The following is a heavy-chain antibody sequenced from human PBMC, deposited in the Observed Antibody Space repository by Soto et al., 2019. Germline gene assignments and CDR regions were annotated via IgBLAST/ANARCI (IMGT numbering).Heavy chain of an antibody. D-gene: IGHD2-8*01. V-gene: IGHV4-61*08. CDR1: GGSISSGGYS. CDR2: IYYSGST. J-gene: IGHJ4*02. CDR3: ARVYAYYFDY. Sequence: SETLSLTCAVSGGSISSGGYSWSWIRQPPGKGLEWIGYIYYSGSTNYNPSLKSRVTISVDTSRNQFSLKLSSVTAADTAVYYCARVYAYYFDYWGQGTLVTVSS.